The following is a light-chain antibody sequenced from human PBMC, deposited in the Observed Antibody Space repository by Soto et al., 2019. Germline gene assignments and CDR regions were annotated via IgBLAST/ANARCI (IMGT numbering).Light chain of an antibody. CDR3: CSYAGNSEV. CDR1: SGDVGGYNL. J-gene: IGLJ1*01. V-gene: IGLV2-23*02. CDR2: EVT. Sequence: QSALTQPASVSGSPGQSITIPCTGTSGDVGGYNLVSWYQQHPGKAPKLMIYEVTERPSGVSNRFSGSKSGNPASLTISGLQPDDEADYYCCSYAGNSEVFGTGTQRTVL.